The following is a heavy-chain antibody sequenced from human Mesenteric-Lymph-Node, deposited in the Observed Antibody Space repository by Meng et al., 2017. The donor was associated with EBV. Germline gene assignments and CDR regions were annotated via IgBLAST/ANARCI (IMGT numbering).Heavy chain of an antibody. J-gene: IGHJ4*02. Sequence: EVQLVESGGGLVKAGGSLRLSCAAFGLTFSTYGMNWVRQALGKGLEWVSYISSSSSYIYYADSVKGRFTISRDNAKSSLYLQMNTLRAEDTAVYYCARGGYSGYGFDYWGQGTLVTVSS. CDR1: GLTFSTYG. CDR2: ISSSSSYI. CDR3: ARGGYSGYGFDY. V-gene: IGHV3-21*01. D-gene: IGHD5-12*01.